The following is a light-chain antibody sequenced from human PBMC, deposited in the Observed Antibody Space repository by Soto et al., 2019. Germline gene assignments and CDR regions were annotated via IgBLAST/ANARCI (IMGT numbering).Light chain of an antibody. CDR3: QYYNNWLAT. V-gene: IGKV3-15*01. Sequence: EIVLTQSPGTLSLSPGERATVSCRASQSVTNNQFAWFRQKPGQAPRLLIYAASTRATGVSARFSGSGSGTEFTLTISSLQSEDFTIYYCQYYNNWLATFGGGTKVDI. J-gene: IGKJ4*01. CDR2: AAS. CDR1: QSVTNN.